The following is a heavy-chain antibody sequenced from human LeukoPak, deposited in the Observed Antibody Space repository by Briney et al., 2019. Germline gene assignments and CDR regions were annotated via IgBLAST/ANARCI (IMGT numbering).Heavy chain of an antibody. CDR3: ARGGKRWGVVVAATSAFDI. CDR2: IYTSGST. D-gene: IGHD2-15*01. J-gene: IGHJ3*02. Sequence: PSQTLSLTCAVSGGSISSGSYYWSWIRQPAGKGLEWIGRIYTSGSTNYNPSLKSRVTISVDTSKNQFSLKLSSVTAADTAVYYCARGGKRWGVVVAATSAFDIWGQGTMVTVSS. V-gene: IGHV4-61*02. CDR1: GGSISSGSYY.